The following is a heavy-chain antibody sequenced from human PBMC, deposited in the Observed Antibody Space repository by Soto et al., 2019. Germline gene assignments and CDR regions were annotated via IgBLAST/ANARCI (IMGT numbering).Heavy chain of an antibody. V-gene: IGHV3-21*01. Sequence: PGKGLEWVSSISSSSSYIYYADSVKGRFTISRDNAKNSLYLQMNSLRAEDTAVYYCASFFFQAEDGIRGLCTVSAFLLNRSSDL. J-gene: IGHJ2*01. D-gene: IGHD2-15*01. CDR3: ASFFFQAEDGIRGLCTVSAFLLNRSSDL. CDR2: ISSSSSYI.